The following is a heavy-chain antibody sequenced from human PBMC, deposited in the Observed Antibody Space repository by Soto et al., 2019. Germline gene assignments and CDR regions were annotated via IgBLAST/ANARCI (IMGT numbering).Heavy chain of an antibody. D-gene: IGHD2-8*01. CDR2: INPKSGGT. V-gene: IGHV1-2*04. J-gene: IGHJ6*02. CDR3: ARGDSTDCSNGVCSFFYNHDMDV. CDR1: GYSFTDYH. Sequence: GASVKVSCKASGYSFTDYHIHWARRAPGQGLEWLGRINPKSGGTSTAQKFQGWVTMTTDTSISTASMELTRLTSDDTAIYYCARGDSTDCSNGVCSFFYNHDMDVWGQGTTVTVSS.